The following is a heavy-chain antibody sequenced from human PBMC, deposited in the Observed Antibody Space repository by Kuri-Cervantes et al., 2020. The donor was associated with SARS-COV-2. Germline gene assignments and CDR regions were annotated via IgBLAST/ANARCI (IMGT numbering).Heavy chain of an antibody. CDR1: GGSISDCC. CDR3: ARAHGDYRLFDY. CDR2: ISDSGGT. Sequence: SETLSLTCTVSGGSISDCCWSWVRQPPGKGPEYIGYISDSGGTNYRSSLKSRLTISVDTSKNQFSLKLSSVTAADTAVYYCARAHGDYRLFDYWGQGTLVTVSS. D-gene: IGHD4-17*01. V-gene: IGHV4-59*01. J-gene: IGHJ4*02.